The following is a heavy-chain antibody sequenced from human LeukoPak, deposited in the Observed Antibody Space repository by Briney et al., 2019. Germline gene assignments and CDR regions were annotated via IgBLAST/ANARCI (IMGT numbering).Heavy chain of an antibody. V-gene: IGHV4-39*05. CDR3: ALASPGYFDY. J-gene: IGHJ4*02. Sequence: PSQTPSLTCTVSGGSISSSIYYWGWIRPPPGKGLEWIGSIYYSGSTYYNPSLKSRVTISVDTSKNQFSLKLISVTAADTAVYYCALASPGYFDYWGQGTLVTVSS. CDR1: GGSISSSIYY. CDR2: IYYSGST.